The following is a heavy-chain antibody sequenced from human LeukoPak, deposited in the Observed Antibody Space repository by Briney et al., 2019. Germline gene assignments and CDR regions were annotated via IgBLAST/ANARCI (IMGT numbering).Heavy chain of an antibody. D-gene: IGHD6-13*01. CDR3: ARDQGGQLVDY. CDR1: GFTFSSYE. V-gene: IGHV3-48*03. J-gene: IGHJ4*02. CDR2: ISSSGSTI. Sequence: GGSLRLSCAASGFTFSSYEMNWVRQAPGKGLEWVSYISSSGSTIYYADSVKGRFTISRDNAKNSLYLQMNSLRAEDTAVYYCARDQGGQLVDYWGQGTLVTVSS.